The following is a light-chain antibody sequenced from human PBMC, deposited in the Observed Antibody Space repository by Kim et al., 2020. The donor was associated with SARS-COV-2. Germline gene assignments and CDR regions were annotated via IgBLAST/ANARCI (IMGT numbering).Light chain of an antibody. CDR1: QTIDMNF. CDR2: GTI. Sequence: PPEERVTLSCRASQTIDMNFLAWYQQKPGQAPRLLIYGTIPRATGIPDRFRGRGSGTDFTLTISRLEPEDFAVYYCQQYETSSWTFGQGTKVDIK. CDR3: QQYETSSWT. V-gene: IGKV3-20*01. J-gene: IGKJ1*01.